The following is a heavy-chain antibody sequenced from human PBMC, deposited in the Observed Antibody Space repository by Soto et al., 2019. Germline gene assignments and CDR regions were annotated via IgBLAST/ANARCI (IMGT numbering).Heavy chain of an antibody. CDR1: GGSFKSGSYS. CDR3: ARDFAYFDS. D-gene: IGHD3-3*01. V-gene: IGHV4-61*01. Sequence: QVQLQESGPGLVKPSETLSLTCTVSGGSFKSGSYSWSWIRQPPGKGLEWIGYVYHTGRTSYNPSLKSRVSISMDTSMNQFSLNLDSVTAADTAVYFCARDFAYFDSWGQGTLVTVSS. J-gene: IGHJ4*02. CDR2: VYHTGRT.